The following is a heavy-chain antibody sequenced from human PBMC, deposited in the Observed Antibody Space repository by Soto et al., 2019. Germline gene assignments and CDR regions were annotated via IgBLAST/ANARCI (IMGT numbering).Heavy chain of an antibody. CDR1: GFSISSGYF. D-gene: IGHD3-22*01. J-gene: IGHJ5*02. Sequence: SETLSLTCAVSGFSISSGYFWGWIRQPPGKGPEWLGSIYHSGTTYYNPSVKGRVTISVDTSKNQFSLKMSSVTAADTAVYYCARDSSGYYWFDPWGQGXPVTVYS. CDR2: IYHSGTT. CDR3: ARDSSGYYWFDP. V-gene: IGHV4-38-2*02.